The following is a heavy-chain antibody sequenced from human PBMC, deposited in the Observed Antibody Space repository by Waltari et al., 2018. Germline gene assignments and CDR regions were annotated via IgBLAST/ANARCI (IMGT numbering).Heavy chain of an antibody. D-gene: IGHD2-15*01. J-gene: IGHJ4*02. Sequence: WWSSVRQPPRKGLERIAQIHGTGRTNYIPSFASRVDVSLATSNNQFSLKLTSATVADTAVYYCARDRGRGLYIDSWGQVTVITVSP. V-gene: IGHV4-4*02. CDR3: ARDRGRGLYIDS. CDR2: IHGTGRT. CDR1: W.